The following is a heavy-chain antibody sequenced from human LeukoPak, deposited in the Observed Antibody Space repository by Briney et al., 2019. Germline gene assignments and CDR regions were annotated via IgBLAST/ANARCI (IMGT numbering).Heavy chain of an antibody. CDR2: IDYSGST. CDR1: GGSISSGDYY. D-gene: IGHD6-13*01. J-gene: IGHJ3*02. Sequence: SETLSLTCTVTGGSISSGDYYWSWIRQPPGKGLEWIGYIDYSGSTYYNPSLKSRVTISVDTSKNQFSLKLSSVTAADTAVYYCARAEQLVRGAFDIWGQGTMVTVSS. V-gene: IGHV4-30-4*08. CDR3: ARAEQLVRGAFDI.